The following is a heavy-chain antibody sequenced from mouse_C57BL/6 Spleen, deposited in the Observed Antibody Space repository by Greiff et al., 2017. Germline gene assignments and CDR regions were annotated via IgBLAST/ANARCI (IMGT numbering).Heavy chain of an antibody. Sequence: VQLQQPGTELVQPGASVKLSCKASGYTFTSYWMHWVKQRPGQGLAWIGNINPSTGGTNYNEKFKSKATLTVDKSSSTAYMQLSSLTSEDSAVYYCARSYPLRLGGVFDYWGQGTTLTVAS. CDR2: INPSTGGT. D-gene: IGHD4-1*01. J-gene: IGHJ2*01. CDR3: ARSYPLRLGGVFDY. CDR1: GYTFTSYW. V-gene: IGHV1-53*01.